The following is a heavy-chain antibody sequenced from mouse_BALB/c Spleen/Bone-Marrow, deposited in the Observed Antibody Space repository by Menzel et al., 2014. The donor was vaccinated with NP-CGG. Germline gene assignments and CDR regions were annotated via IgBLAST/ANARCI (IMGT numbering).Heavy chain of an antibody. CDR3: ARVITAWFAY. Sequence: VMLVESGGGLVQPGGSLRLSCATSGFTFTDYYMSWVRPPPGKALEWLGFIRNKANGYTTEYSASVKGRFTISRDNSQSILYLQMNTLRAEDSATYYCARVITAWFAYWGQGTLVTVSA. D-gene: IGHD1-2*01. CDR2: IRNKANGYTT. J-gene: IGHJ3*01. CDR1: GFTFTDYY. V-gene: IGHV7-3*02.